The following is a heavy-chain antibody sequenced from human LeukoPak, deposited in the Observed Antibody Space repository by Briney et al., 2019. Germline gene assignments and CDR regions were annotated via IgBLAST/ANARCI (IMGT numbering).Heavy chain of an antibody. V-gene: IGHV1-18*04. CDR1: GYSFTNYW. Sequence: GESLKISCKGSGYSFTNYWIGWVRQAPGQGLEWMGWISAYNGNTNYAQKLQGRVTMTTDTSTSTAYMELRSLRSDDTAVYYCARPSFHCSSTSCYTGYGMDVWGQGTTVTVSS. CDR2: ISAYNGNT. D-gene: IGHD2-2*02. J-gene: IGHJ6*02. CDR3: ARPSFHCSSTSCYTGYGMDV.